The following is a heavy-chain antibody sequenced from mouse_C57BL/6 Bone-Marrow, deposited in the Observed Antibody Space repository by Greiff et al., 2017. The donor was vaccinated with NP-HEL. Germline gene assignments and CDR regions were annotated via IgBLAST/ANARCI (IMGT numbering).Heavy chain of an antibody. CDR1: GYTFTSYG. CDR3: ARETTVVARGTY. V-gene: IGHV1-81*01. D-gene: IGHD1-1*01. J-gene: IGHJ3*01. Sequence: QVQLQQSGAELARPGASVKLSCKASGYTFTSYGISWVKQRTGQGLEWIGEIYPRSGNTYYNEKFKGKATLTADKSSSTAYMELRSLTSEDSAVYFCARETTVVARGTYWGQGTLVTVSA. CDR2: IYPRSGNT.